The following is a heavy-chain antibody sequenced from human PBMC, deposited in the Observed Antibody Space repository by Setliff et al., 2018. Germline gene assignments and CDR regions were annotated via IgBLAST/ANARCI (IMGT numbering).Heavy chain of an antibody. CDR3: ARFAKCGGHCWNDY. D-gene: IGHD2-21*02. J-gene: IGHJ4*02. V-gene: IGHV3-23*01. CDR1: GFDYA. Sequence: PGGSLRLSCVVSGFDYAMSWVRQAPGKRLEWVSSISGGADKTYYADSVRGRFTISRDNSKNILYLQMNSLRPEDTAVYYCARFAKCGGHCWNDYWGQGTQVTVSS. CDR2: ISGGADKT.